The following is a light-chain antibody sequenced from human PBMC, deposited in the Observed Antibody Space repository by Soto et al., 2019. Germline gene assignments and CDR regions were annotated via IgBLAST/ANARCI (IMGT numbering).Light chain of an antibody. Sequence: DIQLTQSPSFLSASVGDRVTITCRASQGISSYLAWYQQKPGKAPKLLIYAASTLQSGVPLRFSGSGSGTSFTLTISSLQPEDFATYSCQQLLSYPLTFGQGTRLEIK. CDR2: AAS. J-gene: IGKJ5*01. CDR3: QQLLSYPLT. V-gene: IGKV1-9*01. CDR1: QGISSY.